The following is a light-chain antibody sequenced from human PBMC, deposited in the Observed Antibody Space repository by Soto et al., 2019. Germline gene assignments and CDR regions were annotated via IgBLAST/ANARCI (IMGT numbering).Light chain of an antibody. CDR2: DVF. Sequence: DIQMTQSASSLPASVGDTVTISCQASQDISKYLNWFQQKPGKAPKLLIYDVFNVETGVPSRFSGRGSVTDVTLIISNLQPEDFATYYCQQYDQLPITFGGGTKVDI. CDR3: QQYDQLPIT. CDR1: QDISKY. J-gene: IGKJ4*01. V-gene: IGKV1-33*01.